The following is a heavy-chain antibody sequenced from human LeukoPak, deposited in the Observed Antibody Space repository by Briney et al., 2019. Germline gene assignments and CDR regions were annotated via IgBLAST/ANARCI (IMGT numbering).Heavy chain of an antibody. V-gene: IGHV3-7*01. Sequence: QTGGSLRLSCAASGFIFSRYWMSWVRQAPEKGLQWLASIKDDGNDKYYVDFVKGRFTISRDNAKNSLYLHMNSLTDEDTAVYYCVTRGAVGGTMGTDNWGQGTLVTVSS. CDR1: GFIFSRYW. CDR3: VTRGAVGGTMGTDN. D-gene: IGHD6-19*01. J-gene: IGHJ4*02. CDR2: IKDDGNDK.